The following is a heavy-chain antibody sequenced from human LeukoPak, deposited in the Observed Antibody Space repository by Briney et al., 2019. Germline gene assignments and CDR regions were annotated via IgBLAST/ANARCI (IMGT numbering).Heavy chain of an antibody. D-gene: IGHD1-26*01. CDR3: ARILGSYWTPGYDY. V-gene: IGHV1-2*02. Sequence: ASVKVSCKASGYTFTGYYMHWVRQAPGQGLEWMGWINPNSGGTNYAQKFQGRVTMTRDTSISTAYMELSRLRSDDTALYYCARILGSYWTPGYDYWGQGTLVTVSS. CDR2: INPNSGGT. J-gene: IGHJ4*02. CDR1: GYTFTGYY.